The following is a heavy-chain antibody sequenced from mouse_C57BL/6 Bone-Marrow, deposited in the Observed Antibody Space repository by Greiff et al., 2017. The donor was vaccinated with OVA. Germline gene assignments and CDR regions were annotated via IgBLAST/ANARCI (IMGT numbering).Heavy chain of an antibody. D-gene: IGHD1-1*01. V-gene: IGHV1-55*01. J-gene: IGHJ2*01. CDR3: AREHGSSPYYAMDY. CDR2: IYPGSGST. Sequence: QVQLQQSGAELVKPGASVKMSCKASGYTFTSYWITWVKQRPGQGLEWIGDIYPGSGSTNYNEKFKSKATLTVDTSSSTAYMQLSSLTSEVSAVYYCAREHGSSPYYAMDYWGQGTTLTVSA. CDR1: GYTFTSYW.